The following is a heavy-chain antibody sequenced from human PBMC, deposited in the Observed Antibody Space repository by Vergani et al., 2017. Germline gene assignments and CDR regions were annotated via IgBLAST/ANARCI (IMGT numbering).Heavy chain of an antibody. Sequence: PRGSLRLSCAASGFNFSSYSMNWVRQAPGKGLEWVSYISSSSSTIYYADSVKGRFTISRDNAKNSLYLQMNSLRAEDTAVYYCATIGYRRWGYYFDYWGQGILVTVSS. J-gene: IGHJ4*02. CDR2: ISSSSSTI. CDR1: GFNFSSYS. CDR3: ATIGYRRWGYYFDY. D-gene: IGHD2-2*02. V-gene: IGHV3-48*01.